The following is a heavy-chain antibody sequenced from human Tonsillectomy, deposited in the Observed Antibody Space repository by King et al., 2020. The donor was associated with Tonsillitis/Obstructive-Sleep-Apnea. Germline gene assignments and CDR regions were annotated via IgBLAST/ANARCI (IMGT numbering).Heavy chain of an antibody. V-gene: IGHV3-30*18. CDR3: AKVRLRFLEWEANWFDP. CDR2: ISYDGSNK. D-gene: IGHD3-3*01. J-gene: IGHJ5*02. CDR1: GFSISTYA. Sequence: VQLQESGGGVVHPGRSLRLSFAGSGFSISTYAIHCVRQSPGKGLEWVALISYDGSNKYFVYAVKGRFTISRDNSKNTLYLQMNSLRTEDTAVYYCAKVRLRFLEWEANWFDPWGQGTLVTVSS.